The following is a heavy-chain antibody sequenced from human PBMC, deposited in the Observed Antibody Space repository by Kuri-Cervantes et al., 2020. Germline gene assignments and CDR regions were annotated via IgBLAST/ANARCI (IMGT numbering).Heavy chain of an antibody. D-gene: IGHD6-19*01. CDR3: ARARRLVQDAFDI. Sequence: ESLKISCAVSGGSISSYYWSWIRQPPGKGLEWIGYIYYSGSTNYNPSLKSRVTISVDTSKNQFSLKLSSVTAADTAVYYCARARRLVQDAFDIWGQGTMVTVSS. CDR1: GGSISSYY. CDR2: IYYSGST. V-gene: IGHV4-59*01. J-gene: IGHJ3*02.